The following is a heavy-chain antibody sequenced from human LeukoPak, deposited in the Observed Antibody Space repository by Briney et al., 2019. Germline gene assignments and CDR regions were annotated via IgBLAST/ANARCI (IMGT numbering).Heavy chain of an antibody. CDR1: GFTFSSYS. CDR2: ISSSSSYI. CDR3: ARLERSGIAVY. V-gene: IGHV3-21*01. D-gene: IGHD6-19*01. J-gene: IGHJ4*02. Sequence: GGSLRLSCAASGFTFSSYSMNWVRQAPGKGPEWVSSISSSSSYIYYADSVKGRFTISRDNAKNSLYLQMNSLRAEDTAVYYCARLERSGIAVYWGQGTLVTVSS.